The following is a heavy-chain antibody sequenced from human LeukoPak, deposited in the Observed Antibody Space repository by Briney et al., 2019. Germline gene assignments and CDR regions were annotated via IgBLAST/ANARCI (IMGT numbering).Heavy chain of an antibody. J-gene: IGHJ6*02. Sequence: GGSLRLSCAASGLIVSSNYMSWVRQAPGKGLEWVSIIYSDGTTYYRDSVKGRFTISRDSSKSTVYLQMNSLRAEDTAVYYCARDSGRWDYYYYYGMDVWGQGTTVTVSS. D-gene: IGHD6-19*01. V-gene: IGHV3-53*01. CDR1: GLIVSSNY. CDR3: ARDSGRWDYYYYYGMDV. CDR2: IYSDGTT.